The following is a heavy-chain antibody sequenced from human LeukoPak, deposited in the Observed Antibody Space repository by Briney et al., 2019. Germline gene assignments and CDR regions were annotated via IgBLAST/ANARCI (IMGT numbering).Heavy chain of an antibody. Sequence: KPSETLPLTCAVYGGSFSGYYWSWIRQPPGKGLEWIWEINHSGSTNYNPSLKSRVTISVDTSKNQFSLKLSSVTAADTAVYYCARHGGLPGNYYYYMDVWGKGTTVTVSS. CDR3: ARHGGLPGNYYYYMDV. J-gene: IGHJ6*03. CDR1: GGSFSGYY. D-gene: IGHD3-16*01. CDR2: INHSGST. V-gene: IGHV4-34*01.